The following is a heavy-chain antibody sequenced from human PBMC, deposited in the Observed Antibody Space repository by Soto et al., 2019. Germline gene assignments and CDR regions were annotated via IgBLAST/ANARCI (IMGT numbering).Heavy chain of an antibody. CDR1: GWTVKGCA. J-gene: IGHJ4*02. V-gene: IGHV3-23*01. Sequence: LMLSGSRSGWTVKGCAISWVRQAPGKGLEWVSGISGSGGATYYTDSVEGRFTISKDFSKNTVSLQMTGLRVDDTAVYYCARTRTAFYRYYFDSWGQGALVTVSS. D-gene: IGHD2-21*02. CDR2: ISGSGGAT. CDR3: ARTRTAFYRYYFDS.